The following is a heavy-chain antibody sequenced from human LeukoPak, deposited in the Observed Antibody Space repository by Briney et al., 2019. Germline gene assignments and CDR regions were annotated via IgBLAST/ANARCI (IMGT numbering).Heavy chain of an antibody. CDR2: IYSSGST. CDR3: ARGLEGRGWDFSYYLDY. D-gene: IGHD6-19*01. CDR1: GGSMNGYY. J-gene: IGHJ4*02. Sequence: SETLSLTCTVSGGSMNGYYWSWIRQPAGKGLEWIGRIYSSGSTNYNPSLRSRVTMSVDTSKNQFSLKFNSVSAADTAFYYCARGLEGRGWDFSYYLDYWGPGIVVTVSS. V-gene: IGHV4-4*07.